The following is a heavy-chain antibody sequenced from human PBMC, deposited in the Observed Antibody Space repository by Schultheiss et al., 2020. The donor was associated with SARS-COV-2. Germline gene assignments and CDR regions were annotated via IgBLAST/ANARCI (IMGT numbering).Heavy chain of an antibody. CDR3: AKGFPATVTPYYYYYYMDV. CDR2: ISSNGGNT. CDR1: GFTVSSNY. Sequence: GGSLRLSCAASGFTVSSNYMSWVRQAPGKGLEYVSAISSNGGNTYYANSVKGRFTISRDNSKNTLYLQMNSLRAEDTAVYYCAKGFPATVTPYYYYYYMDVWGKGTTVTVSS. V-gene: IGHV3-64*01. J-gene: IGHJ6*03. D-gene: IGHD4-11*01.